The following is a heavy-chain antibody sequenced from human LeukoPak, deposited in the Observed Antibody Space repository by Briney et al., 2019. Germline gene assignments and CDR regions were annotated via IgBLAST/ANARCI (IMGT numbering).Heavy chain of an antibody. D-gene: IGHD1-26*01. CDR2: IYYSGST. V-gene: IGHV4-59*12. J-gene: IGHJ2*01. CDR1: GGSISSYY. Sequence: SETLSLTCTVSGGSISSYYWSWIRQPPGKGLGWIGYIYYSGSTYYNPSLKSRVTISVDRSKNQFSLKLSSVTAADTAVYYCARAAPNKEWELLGGYFDLWGRGTLVTVSS. CDR3: ARAAPNKEWELLGGYFDL.